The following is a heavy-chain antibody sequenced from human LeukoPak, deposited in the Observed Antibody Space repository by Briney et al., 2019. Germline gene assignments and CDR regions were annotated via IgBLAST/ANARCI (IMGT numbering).Heavy chain of an antibody. CDR1: GGSFSGYY. V-gene: IGHV4-34*01. CDR3: ARSSGSGYGMDV. J-gene: IGHJ6*02. D-gene: IGHD3-10*01. CDR2: INHSGST. Sequence: SETLSLTCAVYGGSFSGYYWSWIRQPPGKGLEWIGEINHSGSTNYNPSLKSRVTISVDTSKNQFSLKLSSVTAADTAVYYCARSSGSGYGMDVWGQGTTVTVSS.